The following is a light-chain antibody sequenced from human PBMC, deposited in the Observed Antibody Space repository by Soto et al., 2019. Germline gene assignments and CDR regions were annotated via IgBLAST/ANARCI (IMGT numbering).Light chain of an antibody. V-gene: IGLV2-11*01. CDR2: DVS. CDR1: SSDVGGYNY. CDR3: CSYAGSYYV. J-gene: IGLJ1*01. Sequence: HSALTQPRSVSGSPGQSVTISCTGTSSDVGGYNYVSWYQQHPGKAPKLMIYDVSKRPSGVPDRFSVSKSGNTASLTISGLQAEDEADYYCCSYAGSYYVFGTGTKVTVL.